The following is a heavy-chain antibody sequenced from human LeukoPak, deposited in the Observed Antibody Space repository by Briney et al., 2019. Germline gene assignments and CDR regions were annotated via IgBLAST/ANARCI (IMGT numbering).Heavy chain of an antibody. CDR1: GFTFSSYV. V-gene: IGHV3-23*01. D-gene: IGHD6-19*01. J-gene: IGHJ4*02. CDR2: ISGSGGST. Sequence: PGGSLRLSCATSGFTFSSYVMSWVRQAPGKGLEWVSAISGSGGSTYYADSVKGRFTISRDNSKNTLYLQMNSLRAEDTAVYYCAKAHSSGWYIDYWGQGTLVTVSS. CDR3: AKAHSSGWYIDY.